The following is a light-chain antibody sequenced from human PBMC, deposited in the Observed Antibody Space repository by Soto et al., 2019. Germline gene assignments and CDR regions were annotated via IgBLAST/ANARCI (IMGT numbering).Light chain of an antibody. CDR3: QQSNSYPIT. J-gene: IGKJ5*01. V-gene: IGKV1-13*02. CDR1: QGFSSA. CDR2: DAS. Sequence: AIQPTQSPSSLSAFVGDRVTITCRASQGFSSALAWYQQTPGKPPDLLIHDASILGSGVPPRFSGGGSGTDFTLTISSLQPEDSATYYCQQSNSYPITFGQGTRLEIK.